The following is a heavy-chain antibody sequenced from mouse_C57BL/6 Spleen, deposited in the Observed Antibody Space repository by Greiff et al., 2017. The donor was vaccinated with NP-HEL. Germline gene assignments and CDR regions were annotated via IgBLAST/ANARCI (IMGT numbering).Heavy chain of an antibody. CDR1: GYSITSGYY. V-gene: IGHV3-6*01. CDR3: ARDGDYDGYYEN. J-gene: IGHJ3*01. CDR2: ISYDGSN. Sequence: DVKLQESGPGLVKPSQSLSLTCSVTGYSITSGYYWNWIRQFPGNKLEWMGYISYDGSNNYNPSLKNRISITRDTSKNQFFLKLNSVTTEDTATYYCARDGDYDGYYENWGQGTLVTVSA. D-gene: IGHD2-3*01.